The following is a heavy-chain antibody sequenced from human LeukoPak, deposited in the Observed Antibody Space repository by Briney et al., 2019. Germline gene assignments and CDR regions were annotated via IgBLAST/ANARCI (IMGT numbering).Heavy chain of an antibody. V-gene: IGHV4-38-2*02. CDR2: IYHSGST. CDR1: GYSISSGYY. D-gene: IGHD2-15*01. J-gene: IGHJ5*02. Sequence: SSETLILTCTVSGYSISSGYYWGLIRQPPGKGLEWIGSIYHSGSTNYNPSLKSRVTISVDKSKNQFSLKLSSVTAADTAVYYCARDRGSGGLYTGGWFDPWGQGTLVTVSS. CDR3: ARDRGSGGLYTGGWFDP.